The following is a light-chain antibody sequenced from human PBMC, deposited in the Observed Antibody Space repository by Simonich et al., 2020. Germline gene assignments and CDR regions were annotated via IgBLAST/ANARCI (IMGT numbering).Light chain of an antibody. CDR1: ASDVGGYNY. J-gene: IGLJ2*01. CDR3: SSYTSSSTLV. Sequence: QSALTQPASVSGSPGQSLTISCTGTASDVGGYNYVSWYQQHPGKAPKLMIYDVSKRPSGVSNRFSGAKSGNTASRTISGLQAEDEADYYCSSYTSSSTLVFGGGTKLTVL. CDR2: DVS. V-gene: IGLV2-14*01.